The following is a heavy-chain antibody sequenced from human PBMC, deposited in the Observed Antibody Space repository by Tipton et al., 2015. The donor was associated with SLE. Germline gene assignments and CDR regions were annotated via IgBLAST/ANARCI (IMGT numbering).Heavy chain of an antibody. CDR3: ARAGLGWGYYYYMDV. J-gene: IGHJ6*03. D-gene: IGHD7-27*01. CDR1: GDSITSGGYY. CDR2: VNARGIT. V-gene: IGHV4-61*02. Sequence: TLSLTCTVSGDSITSGGYYWSWIRQHPGKGLEWFGRVNARGITNYNPSLRSRVTISVDTAKNQFSLKLTSVTAADTAVYYCARAGLGWGYYYYMDVWGKGTTVTVSS.